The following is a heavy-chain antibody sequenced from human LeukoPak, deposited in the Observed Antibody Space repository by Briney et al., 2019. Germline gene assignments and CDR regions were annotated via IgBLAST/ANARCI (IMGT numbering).Heavy chain of an antibody. V-gene: IGHV4-34*01. Sequence: SETLSLTCAVYGGSFSGYYWSWIRQPPGKGLEWIGEINHSGSTNYNPSLKSRVTISVDTSKNQFSLKLSSVTAADTAVYYCARGPRGYSYGLLYFDYWGQGTLVTVSS. CDR2: INHSGST. J-gene: IGHJ4*02. CDR3: ARGPRGYSYGLLYFDY. D-gene: IGHD5-18*01. CDR1: GGSFSGYY.